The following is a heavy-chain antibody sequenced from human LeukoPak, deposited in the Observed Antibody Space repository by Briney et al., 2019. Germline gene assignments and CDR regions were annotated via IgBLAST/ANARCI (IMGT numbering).Heavy chain of an antibody. V-gene: IGHV3-21*01. CDR3: ARGSPHYYYYYYMDV. Sequence: GRSLRLSCAASGFTFSSYAMSWVRQAPGKGLEWVSSISSSSSYIYYADSVKGRFTISRDNAKNSLYLQMNSLRAEDTAVYYCARGSPHYYYYYYMDVWGKGTTVTVSS. CDR1: GFTFSSYA. CDR2: ISSSSSYI. J-gene: IGHJ6*03.